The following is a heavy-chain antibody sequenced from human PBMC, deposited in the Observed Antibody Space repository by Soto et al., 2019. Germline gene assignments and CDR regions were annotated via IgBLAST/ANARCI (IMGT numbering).Heavy chain of an antibody. D-gene: IGHD2-15*01. V-gene: IGHV4-59*01. CDR2: IYYSGST. J-gene: IGHJ6*02. Sequence: SETLSLTCTVSGGSISSYYWSWIRQPPGKGLEWIGYIYYSGSTNYNPSLKSRVTISVDTSKNQFSLKLSSVTAADTAVYYCARGGNYYYGMDVWGQGNTVAVSS. CDR3: ARGGNYYYGMDV. CDR1: GGSISSYY.